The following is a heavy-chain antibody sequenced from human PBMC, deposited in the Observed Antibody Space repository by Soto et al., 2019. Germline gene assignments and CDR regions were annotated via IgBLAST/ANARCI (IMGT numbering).Heavy chain of an antibody. CDR1: GTSISSYY. J-gene: IGHJ4*02. CDR3: ARYNSYAIDY. CDR2: IHYSGTT. Sequence: SETLSLTCTVSGTSISSYYWSWIRQPPGKGLEWIANIHYSGTTNYNPSLASRVTLSVDTSKNQFSLKMTSVTAADRAMYFCARYNSYAIDYWGRGTMGTVSS. D-gene: IGHD2-8*01. V-gene: IGHV4-59*01.